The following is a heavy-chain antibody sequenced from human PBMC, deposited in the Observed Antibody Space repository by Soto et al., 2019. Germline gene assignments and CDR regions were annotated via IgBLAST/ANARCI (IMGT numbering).Heavy chain of an antibody. V-gene: IGHV3-23*01. J-gene: IGHJ6*02. Sequence: EVQLLESGGGLVQPGGSLRPSCPASGFTLSSYAMKWVRQAPGKGLEWVSLISESGPLTYYADSVKGRFTISRDNSGNTLFLQMYSLRAEDTAVYYCARYIPGVRYYGMDVWGQGTTVTVSS. CDR2: ISESGPLT. D-gene: IGHD2-2*01. CDR1: GFTLSSYA. CDR3: ARYIPGVRYYGMDV.